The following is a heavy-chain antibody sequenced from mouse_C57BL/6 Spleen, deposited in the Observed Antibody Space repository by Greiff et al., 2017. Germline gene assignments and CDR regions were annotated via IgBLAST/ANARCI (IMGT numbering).Heavy chain of an antibody. J-gene: IGHJ3*01. V-gene: IGHV3-8*01. CDR1: GYSITSDY. CDR3: ARSNWDEGFAY. Sequence: DVQLQESGPGLAKPSQTLSLTCSVTGYSITSDYWNWIRTFPGNKLEYMGYISYSGSTYYNPSLNSRISITRDTSKNQYYLQLNSVTTEDTATYYCARSNWDEGFAYWGQGTLVTVSA. D-gene: IGHD4-1*01. CDR2: ISYSGST.